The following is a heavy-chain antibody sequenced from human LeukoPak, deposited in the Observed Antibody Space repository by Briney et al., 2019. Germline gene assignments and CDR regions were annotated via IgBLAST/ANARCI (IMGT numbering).Heavy chain of an antibody. V-gene: IGHV3-30*02. CDR2: IRYDGSNK. CDR1: GFTFSSYG. J-gene: IGHJ6*03. Sequence: GGSLRLSCAASGFTFSSYGMHWVRQAPGKGLEWVAFIRYDGSNKYYADSVKGRFTISRDNSRNTLYLQMNSLRAEDTAVYYCAKGAGGGYYYYYMDVWGKGTTVTVSS. CDR3: AKGAGGGYYYYYMDV. D-gene: IGHD2-15*01.